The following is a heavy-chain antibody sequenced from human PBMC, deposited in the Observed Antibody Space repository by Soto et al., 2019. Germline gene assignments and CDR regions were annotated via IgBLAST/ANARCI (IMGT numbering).Heavy chain of an antibody. CDR1: GFTFSDYY. CDR2: ISSSGSTI. CDR3: ARDGQSLAPYALDV. D-gene: IGHD6-19*01. Sequence: GGSLRLSCAASGFTFSDYYMSWIRQAPGKGLEWVSYISSSGSTIYYADSVKGRFTISRDNSKNTLYVQMDSLRVEDTAVYYCARDGQSLAPYALDVWGQGTPVTVSS. J-gene: IGHJ6*02. V-gene: IGHV3-11*01.